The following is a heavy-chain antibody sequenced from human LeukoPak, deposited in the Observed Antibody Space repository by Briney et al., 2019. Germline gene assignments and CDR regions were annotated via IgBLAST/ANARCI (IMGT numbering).Heavy chain of an antibody. Sequence: GGSLRLSCAASGFTFSRYAMHWVRQAPGKGLEWVAIISYDGSSKYYADSVKGRFTISRDNSKNTLYLQMNSLRTEDTAVYYCAREPEGYYFDYWGQGTLVTVSS. V-gene: IGHV3-30-3*01. CDR2: ISYDGSSK. CDR3: AREPEGYYFDY. J-gene: IGHJ4*02. CDR1: GFTFSRYA.